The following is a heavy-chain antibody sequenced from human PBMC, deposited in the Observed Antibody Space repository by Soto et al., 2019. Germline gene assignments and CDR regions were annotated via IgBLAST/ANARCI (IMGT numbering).Heavy chain of an antibody. J-gene: IGHJ6*03. Sequence: GRPLTLACGAAGFTCSSYWMSYDRQAPGKGLEWVANIKQDGSEKYYVDSVKGRFTISRDNAKNSLYLQMNSLRAEDTAVYYCARGPPIEYSSPIGPYYYYYMDVWGKGTTVTVSS. D-gene: IGHD6-6*01. CDR1: GFTCSSYW. V-gene: IGHV3-7*01. CDR2: IKQDGSEK. CDR3: ARGPPIEYSSPIGPYYYYYMDV.